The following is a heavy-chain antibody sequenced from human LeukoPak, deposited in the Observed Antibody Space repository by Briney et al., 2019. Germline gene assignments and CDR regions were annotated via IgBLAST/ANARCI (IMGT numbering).Heavy chain of an antibody. CDR3: ARQDGYNYGPDY. D-gene: IGHD5-24*01. V-gene: IGHV5-51*01. CDR2: IYPGDSDT. Sequence: GASLKISCKGSGSSFTNYWIGWVRQMPGKGLEWMGVIYPGDSDTRYRSSFQGQVTLSADESISTAYLQWSRLEASDTAMYYCARQDGYNYGPDYWGQGTLVTVSS. CDR1: GSSFTNYW. J-gene: IGHJ4*02.